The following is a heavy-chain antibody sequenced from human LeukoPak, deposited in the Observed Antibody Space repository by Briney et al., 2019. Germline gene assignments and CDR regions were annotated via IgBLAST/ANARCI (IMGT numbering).Heavy chain of an antibody. V-gene: IGHV1-69*13. CDR2: IIPIFGTA. CDR1: GGTFSSYA. D-gene: IGHD2-15*01. Sequence: SVKVSCKASGGTFSSYAISWVRQAPGQGLEWMGGIIPIFGTANYAQKFQGRVTITADESTSTAYMELSSLRSEDTAVYYCATRGGSPAALAYWGQGTLVTVSS. J-gene: IGHJ4*02. CDR3: ATRGGSPAALAY.